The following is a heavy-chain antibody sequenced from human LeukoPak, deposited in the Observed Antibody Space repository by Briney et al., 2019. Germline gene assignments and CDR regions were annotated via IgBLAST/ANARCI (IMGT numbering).Heavy chain of an antibody. D-gene: IGHD2-2*01. CDR3: ARAERSDIVVVRG. J-gene: IGHJ1*01. CDR1: GGSISSGDYY. Sequence: PSETLSLTCTVSGGSISSGDYYWSWIRQPPGKGLEWIGYIYYSGSTYYNPSLKSRVTISVDTSKNQFSLKLTSVTAADTAVYYCARAERSDIVVVRGWGQGTLVTVSS. CDR2: IYYSGST. V-gene: IGHV4-30-4*01.